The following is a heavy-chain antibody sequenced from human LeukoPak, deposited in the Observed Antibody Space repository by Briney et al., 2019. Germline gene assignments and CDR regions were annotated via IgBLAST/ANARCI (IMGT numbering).Heavy chain of an antibody. CDR2: IVVGSGNT. CDR1: GFTFTSSA. J-gene: IGHJ4*02. V-gene: IGHV1-58*01. Sequence: SVKVSCKASGFTFTSSAVQWVRQARGQRLEGVGWIVVGSGNTNYAQKFQERVTITRDMSTSTAYMELSSLRSEDTAVYYCAADPYDFGTRFDYWGQGTLVTVSS. D-gene: IGHD3-3*01. CDR3: AADPYDFGTRFDY.